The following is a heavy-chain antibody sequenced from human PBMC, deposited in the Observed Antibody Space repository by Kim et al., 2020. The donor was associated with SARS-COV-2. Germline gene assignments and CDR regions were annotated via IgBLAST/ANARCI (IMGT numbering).Heavy chain of an antibody. Sequence: GGSLRLSCAASGFTFSSYAMHWVRQAPGKGLEWVAVISYDGSNKYYADSVKGRFTISRDNSKNTLYLQMNSLRAEDTAVYYCARGSVDTAMVPTNNFDYWGQGTLVTVSS. CDR2: ISYDGSNK. D-gene: IGHD5-18*01. V-gene: IGHV3-30*04. CDR1: GFTFSSYA. CDR3: ARGSVDTAMVPTNNFDY. J-gene: IGHJ4*02.